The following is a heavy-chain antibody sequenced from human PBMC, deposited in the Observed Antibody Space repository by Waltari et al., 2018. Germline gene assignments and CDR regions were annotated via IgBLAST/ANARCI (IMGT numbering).Heavy chain of an antibody. V-gene: IGHV1-69*05. CDR3: ARGGVDSGWYL. D-gene: IGHD6-19*01. J-gene: IGHJ4*02. CDR2: IIPSFGTA. Sequence: QVQLVQSGAEVKKPGSSVKVSCKASGGTFSSYAISWVRQAPGQGLEWMGGIIPSFGTANYAQTFQGRVTITRNTSIITAYMDLSSLRSEDTAVYYCARGGVDSGWYLWGQGTLVTVSS. CDR1: GGTFSSYA.